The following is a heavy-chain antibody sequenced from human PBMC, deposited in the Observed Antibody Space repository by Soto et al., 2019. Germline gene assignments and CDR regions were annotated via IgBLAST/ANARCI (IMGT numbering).Heavy chain of an antibody. CDR3: AKDGRFGERDGACDI. J-gene: IGHJ3*02. CDR1: GFTFSSYG. D-gene: IGHD3-10*01. Sequence: QVQLVESGGGVVQPGRSLRLSCAASGFTFSSYGMHWVRQAPGKGLEWVAVISYDGSNKYYADSVKGRFTISRDNSKNTLYLQMNSLRAEDTAVYYCAKDGRFGERDGACDIWGQGTMVTVSS. CDR2: ISYDGSNK. V-gene: IGHV3-30*18.